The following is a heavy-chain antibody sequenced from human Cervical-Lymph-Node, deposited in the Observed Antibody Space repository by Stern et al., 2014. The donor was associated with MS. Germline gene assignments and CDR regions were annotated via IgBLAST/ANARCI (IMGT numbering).Heavy chain of an antibody. CDR2: ISCDGRDK. J-gene: IGHJ4*02. Sequence: VQLVESGGGVVQPGRSLRLSCAASGFIFRNYAAHWVRQPPGKGLAWVAIISCDGRDKYYTDSVKGRFTVSRDNSKNRLYLEMNSLRLEDTAVYYCAKGGSGSYLDWGQGSLVTVSS. V-gene: IGHV3-30*04. CDR3: AKGGSGSYLD. D-gene: IGHD1-26*01. CDR1: GFIFRNYA.